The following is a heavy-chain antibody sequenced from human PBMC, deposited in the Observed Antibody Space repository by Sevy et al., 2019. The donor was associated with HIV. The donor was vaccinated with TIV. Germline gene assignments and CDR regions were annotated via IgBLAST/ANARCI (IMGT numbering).Heavy chain of an antibody. D-gene: IGHD5-18*01. CDR1: GFTFTNTW. CDR2: IKSKTDGGPG. V-gene: IGHV3-15*01. J-gene: IGHJ4*02. CDR3: TTGDPYNRYGYMRPYFFDY. Sequence: GGSLRLSCAASGFTFTNTWMSWVRQAPGKGLEWVGRIKSKTDGGPGDSAAPGKGRFSISRDDSKNTLYLQMNSLKTEDTAVYYCTTGDPYNRYGYMRPYFFDYWGQGTLVTVSS.